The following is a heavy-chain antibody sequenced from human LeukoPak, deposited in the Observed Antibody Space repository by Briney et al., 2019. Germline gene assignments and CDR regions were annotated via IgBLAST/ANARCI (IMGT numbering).Heavy chain of an antibody. CDR1: GGSISSGSYY. CDR2: IYTSGST. D-gene: IGHD3-9*01. Sequence: PSQTLSLTCTVSGGSISSGSYYWSWIRQPAGKGLEWIGRIYTSGSTNYNPSLKSRVTISVDTSKNQFSLKRSSVTAADTAVYYCARGDYDILDDHVFDIWGQGTMVTVSS. CDR3: ARGDYDILDDHVFDI. J-gene: IGHJ3*02. V-gene: IGHV4-61*02.